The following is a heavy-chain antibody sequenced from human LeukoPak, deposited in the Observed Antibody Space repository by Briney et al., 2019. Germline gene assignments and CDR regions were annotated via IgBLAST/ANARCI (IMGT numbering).Heavy chain of an antibody. V-gene: IGHV4-34*01. J-gene: IGHJ4*02. Sequence: SETLSLTCAVYGGSFSGYYWSWTRQPPGKGLEWIGEINHSGSTNYNPSLKSRVTISVDTSKNQFSLKLSSVTAADTAVYYCARGVLQDYWGQGTLVTVSS. CDR1: GGSFSGYY. CDR3: ARGVLQDY. CDR2: INHSGST.